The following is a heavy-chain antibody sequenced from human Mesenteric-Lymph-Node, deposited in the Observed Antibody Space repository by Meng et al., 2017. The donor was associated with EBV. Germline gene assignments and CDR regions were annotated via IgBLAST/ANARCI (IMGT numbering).Heavy chain of an antibody. Sequence: QVQVQQWGSGMLQSSETLSLTCDVYGESFSGYYWSWIRQPPGKGLEWIGEINHSGTTNYNPSLGSRVTISVDTSKNQLSLKLTSLTAADTAVYYCARLGNGHWGQGTLVTVSS. CDR2: INHSGTT. V-gene: IGHV4-34*01. J-gene: IGHJ4*02. CDR1: GESFSGYY. CDR3: ARLGNGH.